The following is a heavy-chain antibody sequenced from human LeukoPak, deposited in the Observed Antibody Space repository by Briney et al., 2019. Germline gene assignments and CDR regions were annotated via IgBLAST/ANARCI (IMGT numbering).Heavy chain of an antibody. CDR1: GFTFSSYG. J-gene: IGHJ6*03. CDR2: IRYDGSNK. Sequence: GGSLRLSCAASGFTFSSYGMHWVHQAPGKGLEWVAFIRYDGSNKYYADSVKGRFTISRDNSKNTLYLQMNSLRAEDTAVYYCAKGWGGYDYFYMDVWGKGTTVTISS. V-gene: IGHV3-30*02. D-gene: IGHD1-26*01. CDR3: AKGWGGYDYFYMDV.